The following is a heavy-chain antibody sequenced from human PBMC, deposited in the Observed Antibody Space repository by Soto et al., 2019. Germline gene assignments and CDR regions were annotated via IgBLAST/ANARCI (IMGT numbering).Heavy chain of an antibody. V-gene: IGHV1-69*06. CDR3: AKTTYYDFWSGYFGAPNYYGMDV. Sequence: ASVKVSCKASGGTFSSYAISWVRQAPGQGLEWMGGIIPIFGTANYAQKFQGRVTITADKSTSTAYMELSSLRSEDTAVYYCAKTTYYDFWSGYFGAPNYYGMDVWGQGTTVT. D-gene: IGHD3-3*01. CDR1: GGTFSSYA. J-gene: IGHJ6*02. CDR2: IIPIFGTA.